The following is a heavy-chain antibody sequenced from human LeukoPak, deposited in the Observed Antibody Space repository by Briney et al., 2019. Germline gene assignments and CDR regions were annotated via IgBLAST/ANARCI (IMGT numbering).Heavy chain of an antibody. D-gene: IGHD3-22*01. J-gene: IGHJ4*02. Sequence: ASVKVSCKASGYSFTGYYMHWVRQAPGQGLEWMGWINPNTGGTNYAQNFQGRVTMTRDTSISTAYIELSRLRSDDTAVYYCARDERYDSSGYPFDYWGQGTLVTVSS. CDR3: ARDERYDSSGYPFDY. CDR2: INPNTGGT. CDR1: GYSFTGYY. V-gene: IGHV1-2*02.